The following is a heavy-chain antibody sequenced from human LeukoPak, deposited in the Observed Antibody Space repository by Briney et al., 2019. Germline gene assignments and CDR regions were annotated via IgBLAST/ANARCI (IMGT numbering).Heavy chain of an antibody. D-gene: IGHD5-24*01. CDR3: ASYSVEMATPIDPDAFDI. J-gene: IGHJ3*02. CDR2: IYTSGST. CDR1: GGSISSYF. Sequence: SETLSLTCTVSGGSISSYFWSWIRQPAGKGLEWIGRIYTSGSTNSNPSLKSRATMSVDTSKNQFSLKLSSVTAADTAVYYCASYSVEMATPIDPDAFDIWGQGTMVTVSS. V-gene: IGHV4-4*07.